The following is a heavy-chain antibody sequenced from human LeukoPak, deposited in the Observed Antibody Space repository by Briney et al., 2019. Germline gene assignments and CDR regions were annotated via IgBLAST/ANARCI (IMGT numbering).Heavy chain of an antibody. D-gene: IGHD3-10*01. CDR3: ARRGRAVRARHKGYYFDY. J-gene: IGHJ4*02. CDR2: IYYSGST. Sequence: SETLSLTCTVSGGSISSSSYYWGWIRQPPGKGLEWIGSIYYSGSTYYNPSLKSRVTISVDTSKNQFSLKLSSVTAADTAVYYCARRGRAVRARHKGYYFDYWGQGTLVTVSS. V-gene: IGHV4-39*07. CDR1: GGSISSSSYY.